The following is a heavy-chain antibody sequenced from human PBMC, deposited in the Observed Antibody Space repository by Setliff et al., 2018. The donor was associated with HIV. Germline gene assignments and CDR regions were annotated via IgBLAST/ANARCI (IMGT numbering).Heavy chain of an antibody. J-gene: IGHJ4*02. D-gene: IGHD3-22*01. CDR3: ARQFGSGYYFDY. CDR1: GGSISSGGYY. Sequence: PSETLSLTCTVSGGSISSGGYYWSWIRQHPGKGLEWIGYIYYRGSTHYNPSLKSRVTISVDTSKNQFSLKVTSVTAADTALYYCARQFGSGYYFDYWGQATLVTVSS. V-gene: IGHV4-31*03. CDR2: IYYRGST.